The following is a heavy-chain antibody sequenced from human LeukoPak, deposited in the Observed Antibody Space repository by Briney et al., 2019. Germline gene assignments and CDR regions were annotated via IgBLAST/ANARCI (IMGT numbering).Heavy chain of an antibody. D-gene: IGHD3-10*01. CDR3: ARAGSDYYYYYMDV. J-gene: IGHJ6*03. CDR1: GGTFSSYA. Sequence: GASVKVSCKASGGTFSSYAISWVRQAPGQGLEWMGRIIPIFGTANNAQKFQGRVTITTDESTSTAYMELSSLRSEDTAVYYCARAGSDYYYYYMDVWGKGTTVTVSS. CDR2: IIPIFGTA. V-gene: IGHV1-69*05.